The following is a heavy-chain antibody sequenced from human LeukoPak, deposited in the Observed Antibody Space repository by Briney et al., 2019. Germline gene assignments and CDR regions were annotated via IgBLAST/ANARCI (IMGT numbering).Heavy chain of an antibody. J-gene: IGHJ4*02. D-gene: IGHD2-2*01. CDR1: GFTFSRYG. Sequence: RGSLRLSCAASGFTFSRYGMHWVRQAPGKGLEWVAVISYDGSNKYYADSVKGRFTISRDNAKNSLYLQMNSLRAEDTAVYYCARAPALDYWGQGTLVTVSS. CDR2: ISYDGSNK. CDR3: ARAPALDY. V-gene: IGHV3-30*03.